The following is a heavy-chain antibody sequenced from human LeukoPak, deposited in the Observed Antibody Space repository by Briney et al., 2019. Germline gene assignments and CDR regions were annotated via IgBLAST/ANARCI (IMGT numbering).Heavy chain of an antibody. D-gene: IGHD3-10*01. CDR3: ARAQGTFYYGSGSYLYHYFDS. CDR2: ISRSST. V-gene: IGHV3-11*05. CDR1: GFTFSDYY. J-gene: IGHJ4*02. Sequence: PGGSLRLSCAASGFTFSDYYMSWIRQAPGKGLEWVSYISRSSTNYADSVRGRFTISRDNAQNSLYLQINSLRADDTAVYYCARAQGTFYYGSGSYLYHYFDSWGQGTLVTVSS.